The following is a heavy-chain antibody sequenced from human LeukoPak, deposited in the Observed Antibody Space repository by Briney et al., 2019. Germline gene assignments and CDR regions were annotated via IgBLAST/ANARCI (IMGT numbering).Heavy chain of an antibody. Sequence: GASVKVSCKASGGTFSSYAISWVRQATGQGLEWMGWMNPNSGNTGYAQKFQGRVTMTRNTSISTAYMELSSLRSEDTAVYYCARAPEAPLWFGEPGWFDPWGQGTLVTVSS. D-gene: IGHD3-10*01. CDR3: ARAPEAPLWFGEPGWFDP. CDR1: GGTFSSYA. CDR2: MNPNSGNT. V-gene: IGHV1-8*02. J-gene: IGHJ5*02.